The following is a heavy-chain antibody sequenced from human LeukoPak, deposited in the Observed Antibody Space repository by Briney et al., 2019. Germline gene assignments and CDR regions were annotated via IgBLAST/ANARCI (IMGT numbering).Heavy chain of an antibody. CDR1: GFIFDDYA. D-gene: IGHD5-24*01. J-gene: IGHJ4*02. Sequence: GGSLRLSCAASGFIFDDYAMHWVRQAPGKGLEWVSGISWNSGSIGYADSVKGRFTISRDNAKNSLYLQMNSLRGEDTALYHCVRGTATGGRMDYWGQGTPVTVFS. V-gene: IGHV3-9*01. CDR3: VRGTATGGRMDY. CDR2: ISWNSGSI.